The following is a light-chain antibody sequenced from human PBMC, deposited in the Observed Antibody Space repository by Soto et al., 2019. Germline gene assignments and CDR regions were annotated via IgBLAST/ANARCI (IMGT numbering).Light chain of an antibody. CDR3: QQSYRTPT. V-gene: IGKV1-39*01. Sequence: DIQMTQSPSSLSASVGDRVTITCRASQNITDTNFLNWYQQKAGKASNLLIYAASTLHSGVPSRFSGGGSGTHFTLTISSLEIEDFATYYCQQSYRTPTFGQGTRLE. J-gene: IGKJ5*01. CDR1: QNITDTNF. CDR2: AAS.